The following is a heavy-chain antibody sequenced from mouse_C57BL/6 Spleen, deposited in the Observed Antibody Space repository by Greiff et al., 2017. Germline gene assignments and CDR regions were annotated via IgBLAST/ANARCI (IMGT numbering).Heavy chain of an antibody. V-gene: IGHV2-2*01. CDR1: GFSLTSYG. CDR3: ARGPLTGNWYFDV. Sequence: VHLVESGPGLVQPSQSLSITCTVSGFSLTSYGVHWVRQSPGKGLEWLGVIWSGGSTGYNAAFISRLSISKDNSKSQVFFKMNSLQADDTAIYYCARGPLTGNWYFDVWGTGTTVTVSS. J-gene: IGHJ1*03. D-gene: IGHD4-1*01. CDR2: IWSGGST.